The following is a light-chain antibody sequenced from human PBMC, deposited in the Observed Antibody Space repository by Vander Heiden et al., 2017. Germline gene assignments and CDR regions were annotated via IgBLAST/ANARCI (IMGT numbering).Light chain of an antibody. CDR3: QQYYSTPPIT. V-gene: IGKV4-1*01. CDR2: WAS. J-gene: IGKJ3*01. CDR1: QSVLFSYNNKNY. Sequence: TVMTEPPDTMAVSMGERAVINCKSSQSVLFSYNNKNYLAWYQQKPGQPPKLLIYWASTRESGVPDRFSGSASGTDFTLTISSLQAEDVAVYYCQQYYSTPPITFCPGTKVDIK.